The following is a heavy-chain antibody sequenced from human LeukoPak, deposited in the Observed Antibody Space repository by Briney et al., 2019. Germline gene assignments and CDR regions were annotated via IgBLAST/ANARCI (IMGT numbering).Heavy chain of an antibody. J-gene: IGHJ4*02. CDR3: ARGPRITRIPSRPPGVGLDY. CDR2: ISSSSSTI. V-gene: IGHV3-48*04. CDR1: GFTFSSYS. Sequence: GGSLRLSCAASGFTFSSYSMNWGRQAPGKGLEWGSYISSSSSTIYYADSVKGRFTISRDNAKNSLYLQMNSLGAEDTAVYYCARGPRITRIPSRPPGVGLDYWGQGTLVTVSS. D-gene: IGHD3-22*01.